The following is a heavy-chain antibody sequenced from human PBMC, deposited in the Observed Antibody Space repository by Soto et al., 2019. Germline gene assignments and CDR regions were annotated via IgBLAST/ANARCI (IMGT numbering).Heavy chain of an antibody. V-gene: IGHV4-59*08. CDR2: IYYTGST. J-gene: IGHJ4*02. CDR1: GGSISTYY. D-gene: IGHD3-9*01. CDR3: ARHSPDFDWLSQFDY. Sequence: SETLSLTCTVSGGSISTYYWSWIRQPPGKGLEWIGYIYYTGSTNYNPSLKSRVTLSIDTSKNQLSLKLSSVTAADTAVYYCARHSPDFDWLSQFDYWGQGTLVTVSS.